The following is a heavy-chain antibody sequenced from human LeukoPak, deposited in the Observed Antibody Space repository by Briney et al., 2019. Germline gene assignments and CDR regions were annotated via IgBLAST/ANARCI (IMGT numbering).Heavy chain of an antibody. CDR1: GFTFSSFS. Sequence: GGSLRLSCAASGFTFSSFSMHWVRQAPGKGLEWVAVISYVGSDKDYADSVKGRFTISRDNSKNTLYLQMNSLRAEDTAVYYCARTDLGYCSGGSCSAFDIWGHGTMVTVSS. CDR3: ARTDLGYCSGGSCSAFDI. CDR2: ISYVGSDK. D-gene: IGHD2-15*01. V-gene: IGHV3-30-3*01. J-gene: IGHJ3*02.